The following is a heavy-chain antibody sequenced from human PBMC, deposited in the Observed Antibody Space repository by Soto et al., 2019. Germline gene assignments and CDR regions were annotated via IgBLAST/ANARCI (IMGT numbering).Heavy chain of an antibody. V-gene: IGHV1-69*02. CDR2: IIPILGIA. CDR3: ARSRGEVAGTGGYFDY. J-gene: IGHJ4*02. CDR1: GGTFSSYT. D-gene: IGHD6-19*01. Sequence: SVKVSCKASGGTFSSYTISWVRQAPGQGLEWMGRIIPILGIANYAQKFQGRVTITADKSTSTAYMELSSLRSEDTAVYYCARSRGEVAGTGGYFDYWGQGTLVTVSS.